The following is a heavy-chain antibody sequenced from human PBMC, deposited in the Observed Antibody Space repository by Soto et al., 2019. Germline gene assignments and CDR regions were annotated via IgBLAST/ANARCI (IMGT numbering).Heavy chain of an antibody. Sequence: QVQLQQWGAGLLKPSETLSLTCAVYGGSFSGYYWSWIRQPPGKGLEWIGEINHSGSTNYNPSLKSRVTISVDTSKNQFSLKLSSVTAADTAVYYCARGRAAAGNYYYYYYMDVWGKGTTVTVSS. CDR3: ARGRAAAGNYYYYYYMDV. D-gene: IGHD6-13*01. CDR2: INHSGST. CDR1: GGSFSGYY. V-gene: IGHV4-34*01. J-gene: IGHJ6*03.